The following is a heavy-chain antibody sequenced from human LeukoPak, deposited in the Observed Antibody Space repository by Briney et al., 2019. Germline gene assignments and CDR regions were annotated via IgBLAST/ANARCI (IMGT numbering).Heavy chain of an antibody. V-gene: IGHV1-69*05. CDR2: IIPIFGTA. J-gene: IGHJ4*02. CDR3: ARAPIFGVVITMGDYFDY. Sequence: SVKVSCKASGGTFSSYAISWVRQAPGQGLEWMGGIIPIFGTANYAQKFQGRVTITTDESTSTAYMELSSLRSEDTAVYYCARAPIFGVVITMGDYFDYWGQGTLVTVSS. D-gene: IGHD3-3*01. CDR1: GGTFSSYA.